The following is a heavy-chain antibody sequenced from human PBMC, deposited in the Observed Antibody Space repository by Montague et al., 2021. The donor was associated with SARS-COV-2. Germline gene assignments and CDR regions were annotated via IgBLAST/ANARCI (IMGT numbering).Heavy chain of an antibody. CDR2: INHSGST. Sequence: SETLSLTCAVYGGSVSDYYWSWIRQPPGKGLEWIGEINHSGSTNYNPSLKSRVTTSVDTSKNQFSLKLTSVTAADTAVYYCARGPRITMIVVVITGIWFDPWGQGTLVTVSS. CDR3: ARGPRITMIVVVITGIWFDP. J-gene: IGHJ5*02. V-gene: IGHV4-34*01. CDR1: GGSVSDYY. D-gene: IGHD3-22*01.